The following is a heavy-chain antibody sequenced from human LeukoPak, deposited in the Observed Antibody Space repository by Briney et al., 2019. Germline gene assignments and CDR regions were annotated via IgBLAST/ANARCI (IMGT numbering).Heavy chain of an antibody. Sequence: ASVKVSCKASGYTFTGYYMHWVRQAPGQGLEWMGWINPNSGGTNYAQKFQGRVTMTRDTSISTAYMELSRLRSDDTAVYYCARSDPYNDHGGNSDPFDYWGQGTLVTVSS. CDR1: GYTFTGYY. J-gene: IGHJ4*02. CDR3: ARSDPYNDHGGNSDPFDY. D-gene: IGHD4-23*01. CDR2: INPNSGGT. V-gene: IGHV1-2*02.